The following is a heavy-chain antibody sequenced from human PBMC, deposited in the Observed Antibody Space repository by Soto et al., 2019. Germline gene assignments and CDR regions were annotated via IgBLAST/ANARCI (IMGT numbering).Heavy chain of an antibody. V-gene: IGHV4-34*01. D-gene: IGHD2-15*01. CDR2: INHSGST. CDR1: GGSFSGYY. J-gene: IGHJ5*02. CDR3: ARAPGGDCSGGSCYRWFDP. Sequence: QVQLQQWGAGLLKPSETLSLTCAVYGGSFSGYYWSWIRQPPGKGLEWIGEINHSGSTNYNPSLKSRVPLSVDTSKNQFSLKLSSVTAADTAVYYCARAPGGDCSGGSCYRWFDPWGQGTLVTVSS.